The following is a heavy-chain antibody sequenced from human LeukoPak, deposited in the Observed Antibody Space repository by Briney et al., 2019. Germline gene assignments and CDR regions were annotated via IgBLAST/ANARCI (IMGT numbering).Heavy chain of an antibody. CDR1: GYRFTSYW. V-gene: IGHV5-51*01. D-gene: IGHD2-15*01. CDR2: IYPGDSDT. Sequence: GESLQISCKGSGYRFTSYWIGWVRQLPGKGLEWMGIIYPGDSDTRYSPSFQGQVTISADKSISTAYLQWSSLKASDTAMYYCARRCYTSVGGGSCYWFDPWGQGTLVTVSS. J-gene: IGHJ5*02. CDR3: ARRCYTSVGGGSCYWFDP.